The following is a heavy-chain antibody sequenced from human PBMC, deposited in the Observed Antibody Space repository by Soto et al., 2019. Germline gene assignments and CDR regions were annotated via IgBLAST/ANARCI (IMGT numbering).Heavy chain of an antibody. Sequence: EVQLVESGGDLVQPGGSLRLSCAVSGFTFSHYWMTWVRQAPGKGLEWVANIKEDGSQKNYVDSVKGRFTVSRDNAKNSLYLRMNSLRAEDTAVYYCARSSSEVDYWGQGTLVIVSS. J-gene: IGHJ4*02. D-gene: IGHD3-22*01. CDR2: IKEDGSQK. CDR1: GFTFSHYW. V-gene: IGHV3-7*01. CDR3: ARSSSEVDY.